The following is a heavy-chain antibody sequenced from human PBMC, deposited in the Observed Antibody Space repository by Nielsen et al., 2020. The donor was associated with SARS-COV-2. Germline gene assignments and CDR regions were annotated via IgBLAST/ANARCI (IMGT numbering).Heavy chain of an antibody. Sequence: GESLKISCAASGFTFSKYAMYWVRQAPGKGLEWVAVTSYDGTTTSYADSVKGRFTISRDNSKNTLYLQMNSLRAEDTAVYYCAREERYYYYGLDVWGQGTTVTVSS. J-gene: IGHJ6*02. CDR3: AREERYYYYGLDV. V-gene: IGHV3-30*04. D-gene: IGHD1-26*01. CDR1: GFTFSKYA. CDR2: TSYDGTTT.